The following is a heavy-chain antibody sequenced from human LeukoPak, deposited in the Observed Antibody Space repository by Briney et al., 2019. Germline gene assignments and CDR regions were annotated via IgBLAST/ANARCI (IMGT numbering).Heavy chain of an antibody. D-gene: IGHD6-13*01. V-gene: IGHV4-61*02. CDR2: IYTSGST. J-gene: IGHJ5*02. CDR1: GGSINSSSYY. CDR3: ARPPGIAAGWFDP. Sequence: SETLSLTCTVSGGSINSSSYYWGWIRQPAGKGLEWIGRIYTSGSTNYNPSLKSRVTISVDTSKNQFSLKLSSVTAADTALYYCARPPGIAAGWFDPWGQGTLVTVSS.